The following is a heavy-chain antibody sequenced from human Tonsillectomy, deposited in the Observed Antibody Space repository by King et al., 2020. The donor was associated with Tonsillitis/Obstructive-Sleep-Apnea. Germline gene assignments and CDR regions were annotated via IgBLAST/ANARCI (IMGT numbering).Heavy chain of an antibody. CDR2: ISSGSRHI. CDR3: ARAGGGGDFYYHYMDV. D-gene: IGHD3-16*01. V-gene: IGHV3-21*01. CDR1: GFSFSIYS. J-gene: IGHJ6*03. Sequence: VQLVESGGGLVKPGGSLRLSCAASGFSFSIYSMNWVRQAPRKGLEWVASISSGSRHIYDADSVKGRLTISRDNATKSLYLQMNSLRVDDTAVYYCARAGGGGDFYYHYMDVWGKGTTVTVSS.